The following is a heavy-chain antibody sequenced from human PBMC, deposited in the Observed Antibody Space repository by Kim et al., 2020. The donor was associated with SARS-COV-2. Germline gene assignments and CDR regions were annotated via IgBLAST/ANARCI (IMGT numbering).Heavy chain of an antibody. CDR1: GFSVSRFY. CDR2: IYYDGNT. D-gene: IGHD5-12*01. V-gene: IGHV3-53*01. J-gene: IGHJ4*02. CDR3: ARDHLDGYNI. Sequence: GGSLRLSCVASGFSVSRFYMTWVRQAPGKGLEWVSVIYYDGNTDYADSVEGRFTISRDNSKNTLYLQMNSLRAEDTAVYYCARDHLDGYNIWGQGTLVTVSS.